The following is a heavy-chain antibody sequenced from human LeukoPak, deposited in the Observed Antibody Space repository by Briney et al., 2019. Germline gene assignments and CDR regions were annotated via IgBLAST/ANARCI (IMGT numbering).Heavy chain of an antibody. CDR2: IHRDGVRT. Sequence: PGGSLRLSCAASGFAFELQGMHWVRHGLGKGLEWVSLIHRDGVRTDYADSVSGRFTISRDNRKNSLYLQMRGLTTEDTGFYYCARDNLDSGYDYLTHWGRGTLVTVSS. J-gene: IGHJ4*02. D-gene: IGHD5-12*01. CDR1: GFAFELQG. CDR3: ARDNLDSGYDYLTH. V-gene: IGHV3-43*02.